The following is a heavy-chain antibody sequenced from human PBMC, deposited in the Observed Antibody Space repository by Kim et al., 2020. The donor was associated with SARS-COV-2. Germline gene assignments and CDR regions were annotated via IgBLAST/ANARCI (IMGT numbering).Heavy chain of an antibody. J-gene: IGHJ4*02. CDR2: IA. Sequence: IAHYAQKFQGRVMITADTSTSTVYMELSSLRSEDTAVYYCAKMQDGYFEFWGQGTLVTVSS. V-gene: IGHV1-69*02. CDR3: AKMQDGYFEF.